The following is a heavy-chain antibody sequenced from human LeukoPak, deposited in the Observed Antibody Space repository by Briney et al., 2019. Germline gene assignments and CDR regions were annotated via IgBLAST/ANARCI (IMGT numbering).Heavy chain of an antibody. CDR2: IYSGGST. CDR1: GFTVSSNY. Sequence: GGSLRPSCAASGFTVSSNYMSWVRQAPGKGLEWVSVIYSGGSTYYADSVKGRFTISRDNSKNTLYLQMNSLRAEDTAVYYCARVDYGDYGFDYWGQGTLVTVSS. CDR3: ARVDYGDYGFDY. D-gene: IGHD4-17*01. J-gene: IGHJ4*02. V-gene: IGHV3-66*01.